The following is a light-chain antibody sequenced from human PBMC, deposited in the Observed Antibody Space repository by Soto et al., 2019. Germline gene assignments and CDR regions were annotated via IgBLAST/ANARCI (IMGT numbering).Light chain of an antibody. CDR2: GAS. V-gene: IGKV3-15*01. CDR1: QSVSSN. CDR3: QEYNSWPYT. Sequence: IVMTPSPATLSVSPGERVTLSCRARQSVSSNLAWYQQKPGQAPRLLIYGASTRATGLPARFSGSGSGTEFTLTISSLQSEDFAVYYCQEYNSWPYTFGQGTKVDI. J-gene: IGKJ2*01.